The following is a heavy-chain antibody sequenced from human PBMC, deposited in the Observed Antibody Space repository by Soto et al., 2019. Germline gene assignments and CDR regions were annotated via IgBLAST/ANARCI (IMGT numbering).Heavy chain of an antibody. Sequence: ASVKVSCKASGYTFTSYGISLVRQAPGQGLEWXGXXSAXNXXXNXXXXLQGRVTMTTDTSTSTAYMELRSLRSDDTAVYYCARDSAVAGPDYWGQGTLVTVSS. CDR3: ARDSAVAGPDY. CDR1: GYTFTSYG. D-gene: IGHD6-19*01. V-gene: IGHV1-18*04. J-gene: IGHJ4*02. CDR2: XSAXNXXX.